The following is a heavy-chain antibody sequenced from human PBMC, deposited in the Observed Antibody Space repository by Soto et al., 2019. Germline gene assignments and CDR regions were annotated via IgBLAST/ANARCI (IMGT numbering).Heavy chain of an antibody. CDR2: ISGSGGST. D-gene: IGHD2-2*01. CDR1: GFTFSSYA. V-gene: IGHV3-23*01. CDR3: AKAGASQLLGYYYGMDV. Sequence: HPGGSLRLSCAASGFTFSSYAMSWVRQAPGKGLEWVSAISGSGGSTYYADSVKGRFTISRDSSKNTLYLQMNSLRAEDTAVYYCAKAGASQLLGYYYGMDVWGQGTTVTVSS. J-gene: IGHJ6*02.